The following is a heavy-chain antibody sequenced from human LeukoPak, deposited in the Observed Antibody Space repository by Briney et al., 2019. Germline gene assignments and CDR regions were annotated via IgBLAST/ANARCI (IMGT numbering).Heavy chain of an antibody. CDR3: ARAIGYGASGIDY. Sequence: GRSLRLSCAASGFTVSSNYMSWVRQAPGKGLEWVSVIYSGGSTYYADSVKGRFTISRDNSKNTLYLRMNSLRAEDTAVYYCARAIGYGASGIDYWGQGTLVTVSS. V-gene: IGHV3-53*05. J-gene: IGHJ4*02. CDR1: GFTVSSNY. D-gene: IGHD5-18*01. CDR2: IYSGGST.